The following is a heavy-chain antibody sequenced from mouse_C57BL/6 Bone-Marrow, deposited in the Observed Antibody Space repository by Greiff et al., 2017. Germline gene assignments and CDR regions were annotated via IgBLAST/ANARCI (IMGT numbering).Heavy chain of an antibody. CDR1: GFNIKDYY. Sequence: VQLQQSGAELVKPGASVKLSCTASGFNIKDYYMHWVKQRTEQGLEWIGRIDPEDGETTYAPKFQGKATITADTSSNTAYLQLSSLTSVDTAVYYCAWPGNDGVWFAYWGQGTLVTVSA. D-gene: IGHD2-3*01. CDR3: AWPGNDGVWFAY. J-gene: IGHJ3*01. CDR2: IDPEDGET. V-gene: IGHV14-2*01.